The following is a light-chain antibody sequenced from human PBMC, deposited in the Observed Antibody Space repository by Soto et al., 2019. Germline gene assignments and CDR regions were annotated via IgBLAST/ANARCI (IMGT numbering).Light chain of an antibody. CDR1: QRVSGNY. Sequence: EIVLTQSPGTLSLSPGERATLSCRASQRVSGNYLAWYQQKPGQARRPLIYGASSRATVIPDRFSGSGSGTDFTLTITRLEPEDFAVYYCQQYDSSPITFGQGTRLEIK. J-gene: IGKJ5*01. CDR2: GAS. V-gene: IGKV3-20*01. CDR3: QQYDSSPIT.